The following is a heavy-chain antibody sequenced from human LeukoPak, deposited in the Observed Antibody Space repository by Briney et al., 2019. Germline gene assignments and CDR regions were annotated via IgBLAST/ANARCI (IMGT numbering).Heavy chain of an antibody. Sequence: GGSLRLSCAASGFTFSSYWMGWVRQAPGKGLEWVANIKQDGSEKYYVDSVKGRFTISRDNAKNSLYLQMNSLRAEDTAVYYCARRDYDILTGENWFDPWGQGTLVTVSS. CDR1: GFTFSSYW. V-gene: IGHV3-7*05. D-gene: IGHD3-9*01. CDR3: ARRDYDILTGENWFDP. J-gene: IGHJ5*02. CDR2: IKQDGSEK.